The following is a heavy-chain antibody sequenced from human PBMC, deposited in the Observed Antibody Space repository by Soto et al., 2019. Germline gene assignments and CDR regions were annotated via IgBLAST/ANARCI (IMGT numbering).Heavy chain of an antibody. CDR1: GYTFTSYG. J-gene: IGHJ5*02. D-gene: IGHD6-13*01. CDR3: AIEDIAAAGTRWFDP. Sequence: ASVKVSCKASGYTFTSYGISWVRQAPGQGLEWMGWISAYNGNTNYAQKLQGRVTMTTDTSTSTAYMELRSLRSDDTAVYYCAIEDIAAAGTRWFDPWGQGTLVTVSS. CDR2: ISAYNGNT. V-gene: IGHV1-18*01.